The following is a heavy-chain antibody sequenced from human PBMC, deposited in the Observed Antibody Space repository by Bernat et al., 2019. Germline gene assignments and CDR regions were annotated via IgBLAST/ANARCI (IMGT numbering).Heavy chain of an antibody. J-gene: IGHJ4*02. CDR1: GGSISSSSYY. D-gene: IGHD6-13*01. V-gene: IGHV4-39*01. Sequence: QLQLQESGPGLVKPSETLSLTCTVSGGSISSSSYYWGWIRQPPGKGLEWIGSISYSGSTYYNASLKSRVTISVDTSKSQFSLTLSSVTAADTAVYYCARQRSSSWYSPFEYWGQGTLVTVSS. CDR2: ISYSGST. CDR3: ARQRSSSWYSPFEY.